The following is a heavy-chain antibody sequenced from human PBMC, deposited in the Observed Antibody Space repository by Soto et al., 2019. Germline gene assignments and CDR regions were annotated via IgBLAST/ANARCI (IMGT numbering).Heavy chain of an antibody. J-gene: IGHJ1*01. CDR1: GDSVFSNSAA. Sequence: SQTLSLTCAIPGDSVFSNSAAWNWIRQSPSRGLEWLGRTYYRSKWYNDYAGSVRSRITINPDTSKNQFSLHLNSVTPDDTAVYYCARDLSGFFQHWGLGTLVTVSS. V-gene: IGHV6-1*01. CDR2: TYYRSKWYN. CDR3: ARDLSGFFQH. D-gene: IGHD3-3*02.